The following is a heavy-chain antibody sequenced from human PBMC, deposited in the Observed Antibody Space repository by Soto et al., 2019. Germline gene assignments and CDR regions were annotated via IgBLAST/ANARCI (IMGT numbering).Heavy chain of an antibody. CDR1: GFTFSSDA. CDR3: AKDSVMTDIPRVVYFEL. V-gene: IGHV3-23*01. CDR2: ISGSGGST. J-gene: IGHJ2*01. Sequence: EVQLLESGGGLVQPGGSLRLSCAASGFTFSSDAMSWVRQAPGKGLEWVSAISGSGGSTYYADSVKGRFTISRDNSQNSLYLQMNTLRAEDTGVYYCAKDSVMTDIPRVVYFELWGRGTLVTVSS. D-gene: IGHD2-21*02.